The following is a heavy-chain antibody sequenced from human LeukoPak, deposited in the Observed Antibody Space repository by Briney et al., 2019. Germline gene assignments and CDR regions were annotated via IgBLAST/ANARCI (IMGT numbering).Heavy chain of an antibody. D-gene: IGHD6-13*01. CDR2: IYYSGST. J-gene: IGHJ4*02. Sequence: PSETLSLTCTVSGGSISSSSYYWGWIRQPPGTGLEWIGSIYYSGSTYYNPSLKSRVTISVDTSKNQFSLKLSSVTAADTAVYYCARIIEEGSSWPAGFDYWGQGTLVTVSS. CDR1: GGSISSSSYY. CDR3: ARIIEEGSSWPAGFDY. V-gene: IGHV4-39*07.